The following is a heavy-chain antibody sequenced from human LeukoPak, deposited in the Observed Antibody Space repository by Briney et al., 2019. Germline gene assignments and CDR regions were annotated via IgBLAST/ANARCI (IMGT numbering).Heavy chain of an antibody. D-gene: IGHD5-18*01. J-gene: IGHJ3*02. V-gene: IGHV3-9*03. CDR2: ISWNSGSI. CDR1: GFTFDDYA. Sequence: PGRSLRLSCAPSGFTFDDYAMHWVRQAPGKGLQWVSGISWNSGSIGYADSVKGRFTISRANAKNSLYLQMNSLRAEDMALYYCAKDRSYGYTRGALDIWGQGTMVTFSS. CDR3: AKDRSYGYTRGALDI.